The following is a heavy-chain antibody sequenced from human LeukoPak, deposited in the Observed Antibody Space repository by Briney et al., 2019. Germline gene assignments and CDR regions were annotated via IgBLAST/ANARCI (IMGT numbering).Heavy chain of an antibody. CDR2: FDPEDGET. D-gene: IGHD3-10*01. CDR3: ATAPRITMVRDGGSGPRYYYYGMDV. V-gene: IGHV1-24*01. CDR1: GYTLTELS. J-gene: IGHJ6*02. Sequence: GASVKVSCKVSGYTLTELSMHWVRQAPGKGLECMGGFDPEDGETIYAQKFQGRVTMTEDTSTDTAYMELSSLRSEDTAVYYCATAPRITMVRDGGSGPRYYYYGMDVWGQGTTVTVSS.